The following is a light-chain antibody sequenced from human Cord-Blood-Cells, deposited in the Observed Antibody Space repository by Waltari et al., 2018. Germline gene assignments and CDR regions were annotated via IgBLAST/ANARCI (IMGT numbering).Light chain of an antibody. CDR2: DAS. CDR1: QSVSSY. V-gene: IGKV3-11*01. CDR3: QPRSNWPLT. Sequence: DIVFTQSPATLSLSPGERATLSCSASQSVSSYLAWYQQKPGQAPRLLIYDASNRATVIPARFSGSGSGTDFTLTISSLEPDDCAVYYCQPRSNWPLTFGGGTKVEIK. J-gene: IGKJ4*01.